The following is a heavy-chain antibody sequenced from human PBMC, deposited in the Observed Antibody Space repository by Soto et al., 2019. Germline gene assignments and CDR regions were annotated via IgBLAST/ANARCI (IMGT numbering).Heavy chain of an antibody. V-gene: IGHV3-30*18. J-gene: IGHJ5*02. CDR2: ISYDGSNK. CDR1: GFTFSSYG. D-gene: IGHD6-6*01. CDR3: AKDSVAVAARPRLSYYDP. Sequence: GGSLRLSCAASGFTFSSYGMHWVRRAPGKGLEWVAVISYDGSNKYYADSVKGRFTISRDNSKNTLYLQMNSLRAEDTAVYYCAKDSVAVAARPRLSYYDPWGQGTLVTVSS.